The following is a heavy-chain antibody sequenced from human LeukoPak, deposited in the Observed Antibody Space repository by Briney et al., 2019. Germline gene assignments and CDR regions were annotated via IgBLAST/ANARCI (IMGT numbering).Heavy chain of an antibody. V-gene: IGHV3-30-3*01. D-gene: IGHD3-22*01. CDR3: ARGGYYYHDSSDPLPDY. Sequence: GGSLRLSCAASGFPFNTYSMHWVRQAPGKGLEWVAVISHDGTIKFYADSVRGRFTISRDNSKNTLYLQMSSLIADDTAVYYCARGGYYYHDSSDPLPDYWGQGTLVTVSS. CDR1: GFPFNTYS. J-gene: IGHJ4*02. CDR2: ISHDGTIK.